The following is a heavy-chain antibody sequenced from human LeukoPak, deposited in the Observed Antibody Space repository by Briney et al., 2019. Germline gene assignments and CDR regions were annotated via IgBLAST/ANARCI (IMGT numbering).Heavy chain of an antibody. J-gene: IGHJ4*02. V-gene: IGHV3-20*04. CDR2: INWNGGST. D-gene: IGHD2-15*01. CDR1: GFTFDDYG. Sequence: RSGGSLRLSCAASGFTFDDYGMSWVRQAPGKGLEWVSGINWNGGSTGYADSVKGGFTISRDNAKNSLYLQMNSLRAEDTAVYYCTRSGYCSGGSCYSDFDHWGQGTLVTVSS. CDR3: TRSGYCSGGSCYSDFDH.